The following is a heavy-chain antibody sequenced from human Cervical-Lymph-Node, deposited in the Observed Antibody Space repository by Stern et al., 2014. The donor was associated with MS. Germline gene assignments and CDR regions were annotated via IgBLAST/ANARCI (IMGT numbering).Heavy chain of an antibody. CDR2: IYYSGST. CDR1: GGSISSYY. Sequence: VQLVESGPGLVKPSETLSLTCTVSGGSISSYYWSWIRQPPGQGLEWIGYIYYSGSTNYNPSLKSRVTISVDTSKNQFSLKLSSVTAADTAVYYCARLVMVRGVTHYYYGMDVWGQGTTVTVSS. CDR3: ARLVMVRGVTHYYYGMDV. D-gene: IGHD3-10*01. V-gene: IGHV4-59*01. J-gene: IGHJ6*02.